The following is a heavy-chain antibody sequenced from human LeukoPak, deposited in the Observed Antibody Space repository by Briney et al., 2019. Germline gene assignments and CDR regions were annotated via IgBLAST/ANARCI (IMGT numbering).Heavy chain of an antibody. V-gene: IGHV3-30*02. CDR1: GFTFSNYG. CDR3: AKSPSLIAVAGTYFDY. J-gene: IGHJ4*02. D-gene: IGHD6-19*01. CDR2: IWYDGSKK. Sequence: GGSLRLSCAASGFTFSNYGIHWVRQPPGKGLEWVAFIWYDGSKKNYTDSVKGRLTISRDNSKNTLYLQMNSLRAEDMALYYCAKSPSLIAVAGTYFDYWGQGTLVTVSS.